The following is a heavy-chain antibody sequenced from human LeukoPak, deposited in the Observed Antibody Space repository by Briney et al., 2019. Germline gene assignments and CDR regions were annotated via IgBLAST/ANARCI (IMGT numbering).Heavy chain of an antibody. CDR1: GFTVCSNE. V-gene: IGHV3-38-3*01. J-gene: IGHJ4*02. Sequence: GGSLRLSCAASGFTVCSNEMSWVRQAPGKGLEWVSSISGGSTYYADSRKGRFTISRDNSKNTLYLQMNSLRAEDTAAYYCAKAGSIRFDYWGQGALVTVSS. D-gene: IGHD1-26*01. CDR2: ISGGST. CDR3: AKAGSIRFDY.